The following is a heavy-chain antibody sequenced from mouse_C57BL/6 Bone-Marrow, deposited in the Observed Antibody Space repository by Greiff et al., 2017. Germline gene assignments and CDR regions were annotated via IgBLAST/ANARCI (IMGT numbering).Heavy chain of an antibody. D-gene: IGHD2-4*01. V-gene: IGHV5-4*01. J-gene: IGHJ2*01. Sequence: EVMLVESGGGLVKPGGSLKLSCAASGFTFSSYAMSWVRQTPEKRLEWVATISDGGSYTYYPDNVKGRFTISRDNAKNNLYLQMSHLKSEDTAMYYCARDDDYYFDYWGQGTTLTGSS. CDR3: ARDDDYYFDY. CDR1: GFTFSSYA. CDR2: ISDGGSYT.